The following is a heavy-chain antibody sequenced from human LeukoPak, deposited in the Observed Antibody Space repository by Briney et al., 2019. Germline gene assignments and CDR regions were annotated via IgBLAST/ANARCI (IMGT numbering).Heavy chain of an antibody. CDR2: ISSSSSYI. J-gene: IGHJ4*02. CDR3: ARDLYGSGSYYNVELYY. D-gene: IGHD3-10*01. V-gene: IGHV3-21*01. Sequence: RPGGSLRLSCAASGFTFSSYSMNWVRQAPGKGLEWVSSISSSSSYIYYADSVKGRFTISRDNAKNSLYLQMNSLRAEDTAVYYCARDLYGSGSYYNVELYYWGQGTLVTVSS. CDR1: GFTFSSYS.